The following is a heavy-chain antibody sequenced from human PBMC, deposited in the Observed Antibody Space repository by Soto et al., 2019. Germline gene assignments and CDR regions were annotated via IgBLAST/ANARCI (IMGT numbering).Heavy chain of an antibody. J-gene: IGHJ4*02. V-gene: IGHV4-28*01. CDR3: ASSSVIGTTRRNFDY. CDR1: GYSISSSNW. Sequence: PSETLSLTCTVSGYSISSSNWWGWIRQPPGKGLEWIGYIYYSGSTYYNPSLKSRVSMSVDTSKNHFSLKLSSVTAVDTAVYYCASSSVIGTTRRNFDYWGQGTLVTVSS. D-gene: IGHD1-7*01. CDR2: IYYSGST.